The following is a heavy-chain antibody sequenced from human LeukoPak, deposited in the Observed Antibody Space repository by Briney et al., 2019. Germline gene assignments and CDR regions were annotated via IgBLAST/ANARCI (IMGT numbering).Heavy chain of an antibody. CDR1: GYTFTSYD. Sequence: ASVKVSSKASGYTFTSYDINWVRQATGQGLEWMGWMNPNSGNTGYAQKFQGRVTMTRNTSISTAYMELSSLRSEDTAVYYCARAHDYVWGSYPYYFDYWGQGTLVTVSS. J-gene: IGHJ4*02. CDR2: MNPNSGNT. V-gene: IGHV1-8*01. D-gene: IGHD3-16*01. CDR3: ARAHDYVWGSYPYYFDY.